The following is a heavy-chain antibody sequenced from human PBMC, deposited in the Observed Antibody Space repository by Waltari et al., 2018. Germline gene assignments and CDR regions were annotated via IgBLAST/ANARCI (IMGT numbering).Heavy chain of an antibody. D-gene: IGHD6-13*01. CDR1: GYSFTSYW. Sequence: EVQLVQSGAEVKKPGESLKISCKGSGYSFTSYWIGWVRQMPGKGLEWMGMIGTGDSNTRYSPSFQGKVTIAADKSSSTAYLQWSSLKASDTAMYYCARRSAAAGTDYEAFDIWGQGTMVTVSS. J-gene: IGHJ3*02. CDR2: IGTGDSNT. CDR3: ARRSAAAGTDYEAFDI. V-gene: IGHV5-51*01.